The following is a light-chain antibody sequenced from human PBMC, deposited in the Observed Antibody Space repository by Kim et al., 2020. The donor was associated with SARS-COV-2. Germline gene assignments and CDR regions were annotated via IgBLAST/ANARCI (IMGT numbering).Light chain of an antibody. CDR2: GAS. CDR1: QSVSSD. J-gene: IGKJ1*01. Sequence: EIVMTQSPATLSVSPGERATLSCRASQSVSSDLAWYQQKPGQAPRLLIYGASTRATGIPARFSGSGSGTDFTLTISSLQSEDFAVYYCQQYNNSHRTFGQGTKVDIK. CDR3: QQYNNSHRT. V-gene: IGKV3-15*01.